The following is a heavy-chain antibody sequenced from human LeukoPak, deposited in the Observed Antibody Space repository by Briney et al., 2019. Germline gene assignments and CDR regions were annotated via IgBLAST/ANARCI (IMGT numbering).Heavy chain of an antibody. CDR2: ISYDGSNK. V-gene: IGHV3-30*18. D-gene: IGHD4-11*01. CDR1: GFTFSGYG. J-gene: IGHJ4*02. CDR3: AKDVTATPD. Sequence: GRSLRLSCAASGFTFSGYGMHWVRQAPGKGLEWVAVISYDGSNKYYADSVKGRFTISRDNSRNTLYLQMNSLRAEDTAVYYCAKDVTATPDWGQGTLVTVSS.